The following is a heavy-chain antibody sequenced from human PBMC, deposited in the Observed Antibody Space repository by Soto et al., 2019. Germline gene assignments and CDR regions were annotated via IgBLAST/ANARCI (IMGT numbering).Heavy chain of an antibody. CDR3: ARDLYGYGVTKLIPRS. V-gene: IGHV3-48*03. Sequence: EVQLVESGGGLVQPGGSLRLSCADSEFTFSSYEMNWVRQAPGKGLEWVSYISSSGSTIYYADSVKGRFTISRDNAKKSLYLQMNIRRVEDTAFYYCARDLYGYGVTKLIPRSWGKGTLVTVYS. CDR2: ISSSGSTI. D-gene: IGHD3-16*01. CDR1: EFTFSSYE. J-gene: IGHJ4*02.